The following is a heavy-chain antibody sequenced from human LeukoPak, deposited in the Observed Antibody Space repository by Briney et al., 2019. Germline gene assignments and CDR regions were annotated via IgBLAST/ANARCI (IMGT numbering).Heavy chain of an antibody. V-gene: IGHV4-61*02. Sequence: SETLSLTCTVSGGSISSGSYYWSWIRQPAGKGLEWIVRIYTSGSTNYNPSLKSRVTISVDTSKNQFSLKLSSVTAADTAVYYCARDAAYGSGSPYFDYWGQGTLVTVSS. CDR3: ARDAAYGSGSPYFDY. CDR1: GGSISSGSYY. CDR2: IYTSGST. D-gene: IGHD3-10*01. J-gene: IGHJ4*02.